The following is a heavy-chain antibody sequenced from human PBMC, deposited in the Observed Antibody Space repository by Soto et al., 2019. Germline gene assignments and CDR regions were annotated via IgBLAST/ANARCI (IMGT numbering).Heavy chain of an antibody. Sequence: QLQLQESGPGLVKPSETLSLTCTVSGGSISDDTYYWGWIRQPPGKGLEWIGSIYYSGTSSYNPSVESRVPMPVDTSTRQLSLRLRSLTATDTAVYYCARLHCTNPGGAPLDPWGHGTLVIVSS. CDR1: GGSISDDTYY. D-gene: IGHD2-8*01. J-gene: IGHJ5*02. CDR2: IYYSGTS. CDR3: ARLHCTNPGGAPLDP. V-gene: IGHV4-39*01.